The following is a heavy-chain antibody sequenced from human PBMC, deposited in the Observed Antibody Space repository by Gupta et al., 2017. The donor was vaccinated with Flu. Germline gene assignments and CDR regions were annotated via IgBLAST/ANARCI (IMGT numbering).Heavy chain of an antibody. CDR3: ASPPYSSGWYGGN. J-gene: IGHJ4*02. D-gene: IGHD6-19*01. CDR2: INHSGST. Sequence: QVQLQQWGAGLLKPSETLSLTCAVYGGSFSGYYWSWIRQPPGKGLEWIGEINHSGSTNYNPSLKSRVTISVDTSKNQFSLKLSSVTAADTAVYYCASPPYSSGWYGGNWGQGTLVTVSS. V-gene: IGHV4-34*01. CDR1: GGSFSGYY.